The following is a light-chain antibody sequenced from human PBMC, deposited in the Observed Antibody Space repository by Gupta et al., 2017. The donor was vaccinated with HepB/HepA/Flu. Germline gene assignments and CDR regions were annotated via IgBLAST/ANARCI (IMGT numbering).Light chain of an antibody. V-gene: IGKV1-5*03. CDR2: KAS. Sequence: DIQMTQSPSTLSASVGDRVTITCRASQSINVWLAWYQQKPGKAPKLLIHKASNLQSGVPSRFSGSGSGTEFTLTISSLQPDDFATYYCQQDNSVSMFGQGTKVEIK. CDR1: QSINVW. CDR3: QQDNSVSM. J-gene: IGKJ1*01.